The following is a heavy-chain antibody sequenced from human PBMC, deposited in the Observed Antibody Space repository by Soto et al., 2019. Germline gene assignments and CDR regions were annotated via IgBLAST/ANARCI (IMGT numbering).Heavy chain of an antibody. Sequence: GGSLRLSCAASGFAVGSNFMSWVRQAPGKGLEWVSLIYAGGSTYYADSVKCRFSISRDKSKNTLYLQMNGLRAEDTAVYYCARGARLGYYDSSGYCFDPWGQGTLVTVSS. CDR3: ARGARLGYYDSSGYCFDP. V-gene: IGHV3-66*01. D-gene: IGHD3-22*01. J-gene: IGHJ5*02. CDR1: GFAVGSNF. CDR2: IYAGGST.